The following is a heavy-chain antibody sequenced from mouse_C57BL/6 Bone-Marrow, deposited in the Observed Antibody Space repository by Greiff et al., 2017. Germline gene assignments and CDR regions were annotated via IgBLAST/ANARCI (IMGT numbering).Heavy chain of an antibody. CDR1: GFSLTSYG. Sequence: QVQLKQSGPGLVQPSQSLSITCTVSGFSLTSYGVHWVRQSPGKGLEWLGVIWSGGSTDYNAAFISRLSISKDNSKSQVFFKMNSLQADDTAIYYCARNSTITTVVAGDAMDYWGQGTSVTVSS. V-gene: IGHV2-2*01. J-gene: IGHJ4*01. CDR3: ARNSTITTVVAGDAMDY. D-gene: IGHD1-1*01. CDR2: IWSGGST.